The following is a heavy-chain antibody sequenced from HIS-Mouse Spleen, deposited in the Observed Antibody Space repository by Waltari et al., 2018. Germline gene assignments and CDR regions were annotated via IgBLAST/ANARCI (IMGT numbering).Heavy chain of an antibody. V-gene: IGHV4-39*07. CDR2: IYYSGST. Sequence: QLQLQESGQGLVKPSETLSLTCTVPGGSIRSSSYYWGWIRQPPGKGLEWIGSIYYSGSTYYNPSLKSRVTISVDTSKNQFSLKLSSVTAADTAVYYCAREIPYSSSWYDWYFDLWGRGTLVTVSS. J-gene: IGHJ2*01. CDR1: GGSIRSSSYY. D-gene: IGHD6-13*01. CDR3: AREIPYSSSWYDWYFDL.